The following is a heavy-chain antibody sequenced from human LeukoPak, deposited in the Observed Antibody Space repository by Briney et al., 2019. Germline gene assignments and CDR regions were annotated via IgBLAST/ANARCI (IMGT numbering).Heavy chain of an antibody. J-gene: IGHJ4*02. Sequence: SETLSLTCTVSGGSISGFYWNWIRQPPGKGLEWIGYMSDGGTTNYNPSLKSRLTMSVDTSKNQFSLKLTSMTLADTAVYYCARGTTAWHWKLDYWGQGSLVTVSS. D-gene: IGHD1-1*01. CDR3: ARGTTAWHWKLDY. CDR1: GGSISGFY. V-gene: IGHV4-59*01. CDR2: MSDGGTT.